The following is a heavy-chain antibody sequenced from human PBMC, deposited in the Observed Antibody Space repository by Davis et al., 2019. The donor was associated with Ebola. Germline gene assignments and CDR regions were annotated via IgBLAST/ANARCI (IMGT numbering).Heavy chain of an antibody. V-gene: IGHV3-21*01. CDR3: ARDPYGDYWLDY. J-gene: IGHJ4*02. CDR2: ISNSGAHK. Sequence: GESPNTSCAAPGFTFDTYDMNWVRHAPGKGLEWVASISNSGAHKNYADSLQGRFTVARDNAKNALYLQMNSLRAEDTAVYYCARDPYGDYWLDYWGQGTLVTVSS. D-gene: IGHD4-17*01. CDR1: GFTFDTYD.